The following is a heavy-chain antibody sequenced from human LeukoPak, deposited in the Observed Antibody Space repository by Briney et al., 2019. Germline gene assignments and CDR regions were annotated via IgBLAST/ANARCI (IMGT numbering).Heavy chain of an antibody. CDR3: ATDKAGSSGDYLTYYFDY. CDR1: GYTLTELS. CDR2: FDPEDGET. J-gene: IGHJ4*02. V-gene: IGHV1-24*01. D-gene: IGHD4-17*01. Sequence: ASVKVSCKVSGYTLTELSMHSVRQAPGKGLEWMGGFDPEDGETIYAQKFQGRVTMTEDTSTDTAYMELSSLRSEDTAVYYCATDKAGSSGDYLTYYFDYWGQGTLVTVSS.